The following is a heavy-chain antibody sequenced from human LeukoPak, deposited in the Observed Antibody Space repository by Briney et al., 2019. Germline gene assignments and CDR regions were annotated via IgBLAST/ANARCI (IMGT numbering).Heavy chain of an antibody. CDR3: ARGPYYDFWSGYYNNNWFDP. D-gene: IGHD3-3*01. J-gene: IGHJ5*02. Sequence: PSETLSLTCTVSGGSISSYYWSWVRQPPGKGLEWIGYVYYSGSTNYNPSLKSRITISLDMSKNQFSLKLNSVTAADTAVYYCARGPYYDFWSGYYNNNWFDPWGQGTLVAVSS. CDR2: VYYSGST. V-gene: IGHV4-59*01. CDR1: GGSISSYY.